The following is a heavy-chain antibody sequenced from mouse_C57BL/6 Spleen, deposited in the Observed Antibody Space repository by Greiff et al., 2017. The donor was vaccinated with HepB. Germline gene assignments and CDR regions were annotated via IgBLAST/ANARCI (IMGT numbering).Heavy chain of an antibody. V-gene: IGHV1-15*01. D-gene: IGHD4-1*01. CDR1: GYTFTDYE. J-gene: IGHJ3*01. CDR3: TRSSANWDAWFAY. Sequence: VQLQQSGAELVRPGASVTLSCKASGYTFTDYEMHWVKQTPVHGLEWIGAIDPETGGTAYNQKFKGKAILTADKSSSTAYMELRSLTSEDSAVYYCTRSSANWDAWFAYWGQGTLVTVSA. CDR2: IDPETGGT.